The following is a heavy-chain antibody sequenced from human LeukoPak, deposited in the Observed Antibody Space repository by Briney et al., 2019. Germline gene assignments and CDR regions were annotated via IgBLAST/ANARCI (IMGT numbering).Heavy chain of an antibody. CDR3: ARDGVQTAMGEYYFYGMDV. CDR1: GFTFNIYT. CDR2: ITVLGSYI. V-gene: IGHV3-21*01. J-gene: IGHJ6*02. Sequence: GGSLRLSCAASGFTFNIYTMNWVRQAPGQGLEWVSSITVLGSYIYYADSLKGRFTISRDNAKISLYLQMNSLRAEDTAVYYCARDGVQTAMGEYYFYGMDVWGQGNTVTVSS. D-gene: IGHD5-18*01.